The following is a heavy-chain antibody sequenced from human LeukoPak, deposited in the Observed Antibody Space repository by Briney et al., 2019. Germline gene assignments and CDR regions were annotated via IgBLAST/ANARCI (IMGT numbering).Heavy chain of an antibody. CDR2: ITNSGNSK. D-gene: IGHD3-22*01. J-gene: IGHJ4*02. V-gene: IGHV3-48*01. Sequence: TGGSLRLSCAASEFTFSSYSMNWVRQAPGKGLEWVSYITNSGNSKSYADSVKGRFTISRDNTKNSLYLQMNGLRAEDTAVYYCARDGPHYYDSSGYLDYWGQGTLVTVSS. CDR1: EFTFSSYS. CDR3: ARDGPHYYDSSGYLDY.